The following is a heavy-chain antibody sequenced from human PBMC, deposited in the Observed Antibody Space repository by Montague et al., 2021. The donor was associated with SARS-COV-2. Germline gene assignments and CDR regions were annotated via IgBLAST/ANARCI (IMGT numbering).Heavy chain of an antibody. D-gene: IGHD2-2*01. CDR3: ARVRAVPAAMRIFSLGRSYYGMDV. V-gene: IGHV4-34*01. CDR1: GGSFSGYY. J-gene: IGHJ6*02. CDR2: INHSGST. Sequence: SETLSLTCAVYGGSFSGYYWSWIRQPPGKGLEWIGEINHSGSTNNNPSLKSRVTISVDTSKNQFSLKLSSVTAADTAVYYCARVRAVPAAMRIFSLGRSYYGMDVWGQGTTVPVSS.